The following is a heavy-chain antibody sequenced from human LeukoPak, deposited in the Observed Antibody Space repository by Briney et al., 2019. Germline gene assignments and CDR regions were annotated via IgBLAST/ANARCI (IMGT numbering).Heavy chain of an antibody. J-gene: IGHJ4*02. CDR1: GFTFSNAW. D-gene: IGHD3-22*01. Sequence: GGSLRLSCAASGFTFSNAWMSWVRQAPGKGLEWVGRIKSKTDGGTTDYAAPVKGRFTISRDDSKNTLYLQMNSLKTEDTAVYYCARDFDYYDRSSGYWGQGTLVTVSS. CDR3: ARDFDYYDRSSGY. V-gene: IGHV3-15*01. CDR2: IKSKTDGGTT.